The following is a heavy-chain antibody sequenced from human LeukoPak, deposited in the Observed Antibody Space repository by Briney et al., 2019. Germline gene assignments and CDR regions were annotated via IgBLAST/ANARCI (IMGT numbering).Heavy chain of an antibody. CDR3: ARGFYGSGSYSSPGFHAFDI. J-gene: IGHJ3*02. CDR2: IYHSGST. CDR1: GXSISSNNW. Sequence: SGTLSLTCAVSGXSISSNNWWSWVRQPPGKGLEWIGEIYHSGSTDYNPSLESRVTISVDKSKNQFSLKLSSVTAADTAVYYCARGFYGSGSYSSPGFHAFDIWGQGTMVTVSS. D-gene: IGHD3-10*01. V-gene: IGHV4-4*02.